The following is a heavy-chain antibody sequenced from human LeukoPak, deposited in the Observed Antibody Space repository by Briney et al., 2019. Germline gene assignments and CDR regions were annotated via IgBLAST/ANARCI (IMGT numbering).Heavy chain of an antibody. Sequence: GGSLRLSCAASGFTFSSYGMHWVRQAPDKRLEWVAVISYDGSNKYYADSVKGRFTISRDNSKNTLYLQMNSLRAEDTAVYYCAKDRRGHNWFDPWGQGTLVTVSS. CDR2: ISYDGSNK. CDR1: GFTFSSYG. V-gene: IGHV3-30*18. J-gene: IGHJ5*02. CDR3: AKDRRGHNWFDP.